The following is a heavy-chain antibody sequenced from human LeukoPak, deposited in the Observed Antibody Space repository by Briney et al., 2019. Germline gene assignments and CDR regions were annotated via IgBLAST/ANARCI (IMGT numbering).Heavy chain of an antibody. J-gene: IGHJ4*02. CDR2: IYHSGST. V-gene: IGHV4-38-2*02. Sequence: SETLSLTCTVSGYSISSGYYWGWIRQPPGKGLEWIGSIYHSGSTYYNPSLKSRVTISVDTSKNQFSLKLSSVTAADTAVYYCAWYSSGWYLGQGTLVTVSS. D-gene: IGHD6-19*01. CDR1: GYSISSGYY. CDR3: AWYSSGWY.